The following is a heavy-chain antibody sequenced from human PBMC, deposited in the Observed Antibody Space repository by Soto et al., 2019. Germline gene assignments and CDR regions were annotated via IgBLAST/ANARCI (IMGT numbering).Heavy chain of an antibody. CDR3: ARDAHYYGSGRSWNYYGMDV. CDR1: GGSISSGDYY. CDR2: IYYSGST. Sequence: SETLSLTCTVSGGSISSGDYYWSWIRQPPGKGLEWIGYIYYSGSTYYNPSLKSRVTISVDTSKNQFSLKLSSVTAADTAVYYCARDAHYYGSGRSWNYYGMDVWGQGTTVTVSS. J-gene: IGHJ6*02. V-gene: IGHV4-30-4*01. D-gene: IGHD3-10*01.